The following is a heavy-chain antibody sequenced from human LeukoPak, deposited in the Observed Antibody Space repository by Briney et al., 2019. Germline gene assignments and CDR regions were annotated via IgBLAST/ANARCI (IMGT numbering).Heavy chain of an antibody. CDR2: ISYDGSNK. V-gene: IGHV3-30*03. D-gene: IGHD6-13*01. Sequence: PGGSLRLSCAASGFTFSSYGMHWVRQAPGKGLEWVAVISYDGSNKYYADSLQGRFTISRDNSKNTLYLQMNSLRAEDTAVYYCARDPYSSSWSYGMDVWGQGTTVTVSS. CDR1: GFTFSSYG. J-gene: IGHJ6*02. CDR3: ARDPYSSSWSYGMDV.